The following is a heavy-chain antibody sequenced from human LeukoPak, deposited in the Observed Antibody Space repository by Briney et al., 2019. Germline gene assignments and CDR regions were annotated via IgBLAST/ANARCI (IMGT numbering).Heavy chain of an antibody. V-gene: IGHV3-7*01. CDR2: IRQDGSEK. CDR3: ARGPTRANSSDY. CDR1: GFTFSSYW. Sequence: PGGSLRLSCVASGFTFSSYWMSWVRQAPGKGLEGVANIRQDGSEKYYVDSVKGRFTISRDNAKNCLYLQMNSLRAEDTAVYYCARGPTRANSSDYWGQGTLVTVSS. D-gene: IGHD2/OR15-2a*01. J-gene: IGHJ4*02.